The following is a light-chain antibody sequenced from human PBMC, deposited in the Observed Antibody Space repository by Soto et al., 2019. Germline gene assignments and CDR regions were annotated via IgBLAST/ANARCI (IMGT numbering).Light chain of an antibody. J-gene: IGKJ4*01. Sequence: DFQMTQSPSSLSASVGDRVSITCRASHPISGWLVWYQQKPGKAPKSLIYEASALQSGVPSRFSGGGSGTEFTLTITSLQPEDVAIYYCQQYNSYPLTFGGGTKVDIK. CDR2: EAS. CDR3: QQYNSYPLT. V-gene: IGKV1D-16*01. CDR1: HPISGW.